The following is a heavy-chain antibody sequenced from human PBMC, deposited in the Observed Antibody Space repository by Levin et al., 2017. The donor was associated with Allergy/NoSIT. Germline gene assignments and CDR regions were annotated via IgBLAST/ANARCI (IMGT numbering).Heavy chain of an antibody. CDR3: ARKGGYSRSAFDI. V-gene: IGHV4-34*01. CDR2: INHSGIT. D-gene: IGHD1-26*01. CDR1: GGSFSDYY. J-gene: IGHJ3*02. Sequence: SQTLSLTCAVFGGSFSDYYWTWIRQPPGKGLELIGEINHSGITNYNPSLKSRVTISVDSSKNQFSLNLTSVTAADTAMFYCARKGGYSRSAFDIWGQGTMVTVSS.